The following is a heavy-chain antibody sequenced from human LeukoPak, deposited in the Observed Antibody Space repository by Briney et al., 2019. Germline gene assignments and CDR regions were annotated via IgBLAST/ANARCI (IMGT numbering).Heavy chain of an antibody. D-gene: IGHD3-22*01. V-gene: IGHV1-2*02. CDR1: GYTFTGYY. CDR2: INPNSVGA. J-gene: IGHJ3*02. CDR3: ARGHLITMIVVVPYDAFDI. Sequence: ASVKVSCKASGYTFTGYYMHWVRQAPGQGLEWMGWINPNSVGANYAQKLQGSVTMARDTSISTAYMELSRLRSDDTAVYYCARGHLITMIVVVPYDAFDIWGQGTMVTVSS.